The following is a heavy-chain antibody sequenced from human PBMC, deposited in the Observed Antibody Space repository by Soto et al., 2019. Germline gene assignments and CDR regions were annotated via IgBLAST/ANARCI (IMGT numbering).Heavy chain of an antibody. CDR1: GFTFSSYG. D-gene: IGHD3-10*01. CDR2: IWYDGSNK. V-gene: IGHV3-33*01. Sequence: QVQLVESGGGVVQPGRSLRLSCAASGFTFSSYGMHWVRQAPGKGLEWVAVIWYDGSNKYYADSVKGRFTISRDNSKNTLYLHMNSLRAEDTAVYYCARSAYGSGSMSHWCQGTLVTVSS. J-gene: IGHJ4*02. CDR3: ARSAYGSGSMSH.